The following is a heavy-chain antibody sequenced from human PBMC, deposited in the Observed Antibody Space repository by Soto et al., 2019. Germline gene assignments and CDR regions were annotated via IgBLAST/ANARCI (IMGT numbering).Heavy chain of an antibody. D-gene: IGHD3-3*01. CDR3: ARRLYDFWSGHPKGLDY. J-gene: IGHJ4*02. CDR1: GFTFSGSA. CDR2: IRTKANNYAT. V-gene: IGHV3-73*01. Sequence: VGSLRLSCAASGFTFSGSAMHWVRQASGKGLEWVGRIRTKANNYATAYAVSVKGRFTISRDDSRNTAYLQMNSLKTEDTAVYYCARRLYDFWSGHPKGLDYWGQGTVVTVSS.